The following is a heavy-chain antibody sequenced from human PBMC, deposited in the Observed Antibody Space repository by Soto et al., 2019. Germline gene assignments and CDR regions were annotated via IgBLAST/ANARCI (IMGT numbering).Heavy chain of an antibody. Sequence: EVQLVESGGGLVKPGGSLRLSCAASGFTFSSYSMNWVRQAPGKGLEWVSSISSSSSYIYYADSVKGRFTISRDNAKNSLYLEMNSLSAEDTVVYYGARFGWGLYYGMCVWGQGTTVTVSS. J-gene: IGHJ6*02. CDR1: GFTFSSYS. CDR3: ARFGWGLYYGMCV. D-gene: IGHD3-16*01. CDR2: ISSSSSYI. V-gene: IGHV3-21*01.